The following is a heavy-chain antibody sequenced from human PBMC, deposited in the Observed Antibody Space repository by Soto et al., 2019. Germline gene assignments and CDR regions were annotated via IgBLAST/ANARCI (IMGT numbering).Heavy chain of an antibody. CDR1: GGSISNYF. CDR3: ARGGQDFWSGPFDY. D-gene: IGHD3-3*01. Sequence: SETLSLTCSVSGGSISNYFCNWIRQPAGKGLEWIGRIDNSGSTNYNPSLKSRITMSADTSRNQFSLKLNSVTAADTAVYYCARGGQDFWSGPFDYWGQGALVTVSS. J-gene: IGHJ4*02. V-gene: IGHV4-4*07. CDR2: IDNSGST.